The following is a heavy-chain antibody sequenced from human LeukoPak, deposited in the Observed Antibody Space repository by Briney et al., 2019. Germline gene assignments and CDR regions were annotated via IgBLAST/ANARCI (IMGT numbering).Heavy chain of an antibody. J-gene: IGHJ5*02. V-gene: IGHV3-23*01. D-gene: IGHD6-13*01. Sequence: SGGSPRLSCAASGFTFSSYAMSWVRQAPGKGLEWVSAISGSGGSSYYADSVKGRFTISRDNSKNTLYLQMNSLRAEDSAVYYCAKVPSYSSSWYGEYNWFDPWGQGTLVTVSS. CDR3: AKVPSYSSSWYGEYNWFDP. CDR2: ISGSGGSS. CDR1: GFTFSSYA.